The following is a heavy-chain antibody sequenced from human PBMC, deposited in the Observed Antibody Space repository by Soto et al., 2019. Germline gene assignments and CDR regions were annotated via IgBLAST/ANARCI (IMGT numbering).Heavy chain of an antibody. CDR3: ATRITVFGLLIPPFDP. Sequence: ASETLSLTCAVYGGSVNGYYWNWISQPPGKGLEWIGEINHTGGTHYNPSLKSRVTMSVDTSKNQFSLRLSSVTAADTAIYYCATRITVFGLLIPPFDPWGQGTQVTVSS. V-gene: IGHV4-34*01. J-gene: IGHJ5*02. D-gene: IGHD3-3*01. CDR1: GGSVNGYY. CDR2: INHTGGT.